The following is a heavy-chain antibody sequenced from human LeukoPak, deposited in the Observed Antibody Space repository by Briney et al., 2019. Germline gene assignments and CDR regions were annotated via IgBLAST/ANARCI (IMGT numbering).Heavy chain of an antibody. CDR1: GFTLSTYS. J-gene: IGHJ6*03. Sequence: GGSLRLSCAASGFTLSTYSMHWVRQAPGKGLEWVSYLSGSSGTIYYADSVKGRFTISRDNAKNSLYLQMNSLRAEDTAVYYCARRPELGVLYYMDVWGKGTTVTVSS. CDR2: LSGSSGTI. CDR3: ARRPELGVLYYMDV. V-gene: IGHV3-48*01. D-gene: IGHD3-16*01.